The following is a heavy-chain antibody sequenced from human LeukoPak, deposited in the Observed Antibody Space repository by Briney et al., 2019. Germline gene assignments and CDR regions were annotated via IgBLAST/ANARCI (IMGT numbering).Heavy chain of an antibody. D-gene: IGHD6-19*01. CDR3: AKDQSGLAVAGADY. J-gene: IGHJ4*02. V-gene: IGHV3-30*18. Sequence: AGGSLRLSCAASGFTFSSYGMHWVRQAPGKGLEWVAVISYDGSNKYYADSVKGRFTISRDNSKNTLYLQMNSLRAEDTAVYYCAKDQSGLAVAGADYWGQGTLVTVSS. CDR1: GFTFSSYG. CDR2: ISYDGSNK.